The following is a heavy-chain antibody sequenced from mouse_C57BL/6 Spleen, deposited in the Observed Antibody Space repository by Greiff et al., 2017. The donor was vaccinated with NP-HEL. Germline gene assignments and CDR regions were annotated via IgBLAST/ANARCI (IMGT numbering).Heavy chain of an antibody. CDR2: IYPGSGST. CDR1: GYTFTSYW. V-gene: IGHV1-55*01. Sequence: VQLQQSGAELVKPGASVKMSCKASGYTFTSYWITWVKQRPGQGLEWIGDIYPGSGSTNYNEKFKSKATLTVDTSSSTAYMQLSSLTSEDSAVYYCAREGITTVASDYWGQGTTLTVSS. D-gene: IGHD1-1*01. CDR3: AREGITTVASDY. J-gene: IGHJ2*01.